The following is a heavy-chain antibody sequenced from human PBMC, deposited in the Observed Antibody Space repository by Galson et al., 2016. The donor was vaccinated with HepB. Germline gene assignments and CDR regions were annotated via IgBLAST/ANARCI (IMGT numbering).Heavy chain of an antibody. CDR1: GYTFTTFG. CDR3: ARGSGFAVVINPMDY. D-gene: IGHD3-3*01. J-gene: IGHJ4*02. CDR2: ISGYDGNT. Sequence: SVKVSCKASGYTFTTFGISWVRQAPGQGLEWMGWISGYDGNTKYAQNFQGRVTMTTDTSTSTAYMELRSLRSDDTAVYYCARGSGFAVVINPMDYWGQGTLFTVSS. V-gene: IGHV1-18*01.